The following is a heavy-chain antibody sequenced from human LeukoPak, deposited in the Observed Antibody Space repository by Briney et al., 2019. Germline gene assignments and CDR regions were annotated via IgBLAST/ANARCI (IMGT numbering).Heavy chain of an antibody. D-gene: IGHD3-3*01. CDR2: ISAYNGNT. CDR3: ARDGSYYDFWSGYYRTPLYYYYYYMDV. CDR1: GYTFTSYG. Sequence: ASVKVSCKASGYTFTSYGISWVRQAPGQRLEWMGWISAYNGNTNYAQKLQGRVTMTTDTSTSTAYMELRSLRSDDTAVYYCARDGSYYDFWSGYYRTPLYYYYYYMDVWGKGTTVTVSS. V-gene: IGHV1-18*01. J-gene: IGHJ6*03.